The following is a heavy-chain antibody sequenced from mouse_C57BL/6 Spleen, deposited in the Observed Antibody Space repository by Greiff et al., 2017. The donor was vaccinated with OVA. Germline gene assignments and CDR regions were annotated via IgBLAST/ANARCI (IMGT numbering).Heavy chain of an antibody. CDR3: ARMDYYGSSYAMDY. D-gene: IGHD1-1*01. V-gene: IGHV1-72*01. J-gene: IGHJ4*01. CDR2: IDPNSGGT. CDR1: GYTFTSYW. Sequence: QVHVKQPGAELVKPGASVKLSCTASGYTFTSYWMHWVKQRPGRGLEWIGRIDPNSGGTTYNEKFKSKATLTVDKPSSTAYMQLSSLTSEDSAVYYCARMDYYGSSYAMDYWGQGTSVTVSS.